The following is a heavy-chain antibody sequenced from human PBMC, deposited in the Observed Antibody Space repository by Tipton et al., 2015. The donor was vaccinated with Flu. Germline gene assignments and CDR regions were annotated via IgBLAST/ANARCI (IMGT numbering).Heavy chain of an antibody. D-gene: IGHD3-16*01. Sequence: VQLVQSGAEVKKPGESLKISCKGSGYNFNTSWIGWVRQMPGKGLELMAIIYPGDSDTTYNPSFQGQVTVSADKSVMSAYLQWSSLEASDTALYYCARRASYRGSYADYFDFWGQGTLVTVSS. V-gene: IGHV5-51*01. CDR1: GYNFNTSW. CDR2: IYPGDSDT. CDR3: ARRASYRGSYADYFDF. J-gene: IGHJ4*02.